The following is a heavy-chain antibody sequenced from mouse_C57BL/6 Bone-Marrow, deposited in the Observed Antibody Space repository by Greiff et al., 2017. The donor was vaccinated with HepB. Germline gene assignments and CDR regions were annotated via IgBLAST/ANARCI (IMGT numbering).Heavy chain of an antibody. D-gene: IGHD2-2*01. J-gene: IGHJ1*03. CDR1: GFTFSDYY. V-gene: IGHV5-12*01. CDR3: AREGYGYDVRYWYFDV. CDR2: ISNGGGST. Sequence: EVMLVESGGGLVQPGGSLKLSCAASGFTFSDYYMYWVRQTPEKRLEWVAYISNGGGSTYYPDTVKGRFTISRDNAKNTLYLQMSRLKSEDTAMYYCAREGYGYDVRYWYFDVWGTGTTVTVSS.